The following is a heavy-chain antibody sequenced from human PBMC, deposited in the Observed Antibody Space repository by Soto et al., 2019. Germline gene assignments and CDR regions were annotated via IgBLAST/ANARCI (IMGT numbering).Heavy chain of an antibody. V-gene: IGHV1-2*02. D-gene: IGHD6-25*01. CDR3: TTLRLDP. Sequence: APVKVSCKASGYTFPAFYMNWVRRAPGQGLEWMGWVNPNTGLTKYAQKFRDRVTMTRDTSINTAYMELSGLTSDDTAVYYCTTLRLDPWGQGTLVAVSS. CDR2: VNPNTGLT. J-gene: IGHJ5*02. CDR1: GYTFPAFY.